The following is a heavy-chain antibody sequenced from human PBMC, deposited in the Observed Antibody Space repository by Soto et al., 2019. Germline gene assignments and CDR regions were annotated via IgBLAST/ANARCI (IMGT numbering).Heavy chain of an antibody. CDR1: GGSIRGYY. J-gene: IGHJ5*02. Sequence: SETLSLTCTVSGGSIRGYYWTWIRQTPGKGLEWIGHIYYTGSTKYNPSLKSRVTISVETSKNQFYLKLSSVTAADTAMYYCAMTKTTLHNWFDPWGQGTQVTVSS. CDR2: IYYTGST. D-gene: IGHD1-7*01. CDR3: AMTKTTLHNWFDP. V-gene: IGHV4-59*08.